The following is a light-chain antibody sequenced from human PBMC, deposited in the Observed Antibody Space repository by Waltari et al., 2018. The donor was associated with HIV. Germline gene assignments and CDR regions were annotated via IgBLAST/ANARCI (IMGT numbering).Light chain of an antibody. CDR1: QTVYNC. CDR3: QQYYSYST. J-gene: IGKJ3*01. CDR2: KAS. Sequence: DIPLTQSPSTVSASVGDRIIITCRASQTVYNCLAWYQQRPGKAPKFLIYKASTLESGVPPRFSGSGSGTEFTLTINGLQSDDFATYYCQQYYSYSTFGPGTKVDIK. V-gene: IGKV1-5*03.